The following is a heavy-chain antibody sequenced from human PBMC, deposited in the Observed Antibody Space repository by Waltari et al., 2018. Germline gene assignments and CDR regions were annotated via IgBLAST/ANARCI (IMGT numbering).Heavy chain of an antibody. J-gene: IGHJ4*02. V-gene: IGHV4-59*01. CDR3: ARDGMTRGFDY. CDR1: GGSISRYY. Sequence: QVQLQESGPGLVKPSETLSLTCTVSGGSISRYYWSWIRQPPGKGLEWIGYIYYSGSTNYNPCRKGRVTISVDTSKNQFSLKLSSVTAADTAVYYCARDGMTRGFDYWGQGTLVTVSS. D-gene: IGHD2-2*01. CDR2: IYYSGST.